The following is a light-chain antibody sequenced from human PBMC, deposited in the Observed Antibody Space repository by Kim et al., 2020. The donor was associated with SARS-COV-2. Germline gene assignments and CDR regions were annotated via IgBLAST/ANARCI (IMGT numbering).Light chain of an antibody. CDR2: DAS. Sequence: SPWERATLSCRASQGVSSYLAWYQQKPGQAPRLLIYDASNRATGIPARFSGSGSGTDFTLTISSLEPEDFAVYYCQQRSNWPPTFAQGTRLEIK. V-gene: IGKV3-11*01. J-gene: IGKJ5*01. CDR3: QQRSNWPPT. CDR1: QGVSSY.